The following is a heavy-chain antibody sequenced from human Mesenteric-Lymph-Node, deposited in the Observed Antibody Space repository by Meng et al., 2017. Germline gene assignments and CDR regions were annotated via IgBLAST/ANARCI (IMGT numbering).Heavy chain of an antibody. CDR1: GFTFSSYS. CDR3: ARVSSRYSSGWYVYWFDP. D-gene: IGHD6-19*01. J-gene: IGHJ5*02. Sequence: GESLKISCAASGFTFSSYSMNWVRQAPGKGLVWVSRINSDGSSTSYADSVKGRFTISRDNAKNTLYLQMNSLRAEDTAVYYCARVSSRYSSGWYVYWFDPWGQGTLVTVSS. V-gene: IGHV3-74*01. CDR2: INSDGSST.